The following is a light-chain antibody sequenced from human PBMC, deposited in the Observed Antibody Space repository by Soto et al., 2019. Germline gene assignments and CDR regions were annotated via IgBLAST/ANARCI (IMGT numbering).Light chain of an antibody. J-gene: IGKJ5*01. V-gene: IGKV3-11*01. CDR2: DAS. CDR3: QQRSNWPIT. CDR1: QSVSNY. Sequence: IVSKRAPNTGSLSPGERASLSVRTSQSVSNYLAWYQQRPGQAPRLLTYDASNRATGIPDRFCRSGSGTDFTPAISSLEPEDSALHSCQQRSNWPITSGHGTRLEIK.